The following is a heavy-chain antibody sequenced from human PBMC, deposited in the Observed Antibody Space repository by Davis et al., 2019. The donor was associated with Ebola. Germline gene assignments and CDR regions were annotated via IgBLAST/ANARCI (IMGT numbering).Heavy chain of an antibody. J-gene: IGHJ4*02. CDR3: ARVSAVAGNDY. Sequence: SETLSLTCTVSGGSISSYYWSWIRQPPGKGLEWIGYIYYTGSTNYNPSLKSRVTISVDTSKNQFSLKLSSVTAADTAVYYCARVSAVAGNDYWGQGTLVTVSS. D-gene: IGHD6-19*01. CDR1: GGSISSYY. CDR2: IYYTGST. V-gene: IGHV4-59*01.